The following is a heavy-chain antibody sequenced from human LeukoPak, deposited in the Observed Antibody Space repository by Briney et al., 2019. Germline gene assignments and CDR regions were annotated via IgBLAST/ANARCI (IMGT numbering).Heavy chain of an antibody. CDR3: ARDLRRITMVRGVIRWFDP. D-gene: IGHD3-10*01. Sequence: ASVKVSCKASGYTFTSYGISWVRQAPGQGLEWMGWISAYNGNTNYAQELQGRVTMTTDTSTSTAYMELRSLRSDDTAVYYCARDLRRITMVRGVIRWFDPWGQGTLVTDSS. J-gene: IGHJ5*02. CDR2: ISAYNGNT. CDR1: GYTFTSYG. V-gene: IGHV1-18*01.